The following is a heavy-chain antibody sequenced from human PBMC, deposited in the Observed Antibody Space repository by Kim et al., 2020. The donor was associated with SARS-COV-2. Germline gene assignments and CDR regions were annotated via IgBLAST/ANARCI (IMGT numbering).Heavy chain of an antibody. CDR2: ITGSGTST. V-gene: IGHV3-23*01. J-gene: IGHJ4*02. CDR3: ASRGAVAANGYFDY. D-gene: IGHD6-19*01. CDR1: GFIFSSYA. Sequence: GGSLRLSCAASGFIFSSYAVSWVRQAPGKGLEWVSTITGSGTSTYYADSVKGRFTLSRDNSKNTLYLQMNSLRAEATAVYYCASRGAVAANGYFDYWGQGTLVTVSS.